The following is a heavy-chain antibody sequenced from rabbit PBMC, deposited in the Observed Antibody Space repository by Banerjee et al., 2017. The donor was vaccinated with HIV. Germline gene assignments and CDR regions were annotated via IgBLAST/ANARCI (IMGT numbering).Heavy chain of an antibody. Sequence: QEQLEETGGGLVQPGGSLTLSCKASGFDFSSYYMSWVRQAPGKGLEWIGCIYTSSGNTVYASWAKGRFTISKTSSTTVTLQMTSLTAADTATYFCARDLAGVIGWNFNLWGPGTLVPVS. V-gene: IGHV1S45*01. CDR3: ARDLAGVIGWNFNL. D-gene: IGHD4-1*01. CDR1: GFDFSSYYM. CDR2: IYTSSGNT. J-gene: IGHJ4*01.